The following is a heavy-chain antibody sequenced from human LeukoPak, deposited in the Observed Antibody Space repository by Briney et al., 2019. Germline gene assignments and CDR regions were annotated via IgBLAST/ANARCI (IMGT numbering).Heavy chain of an antibody. Sequence: SETLSLTCTVSGGSISSSSYYWGWIRQPPGKGLEWIGSIYYSGSTYYNPSLKSRVTISVDTSKNQFSLKLSSVTAADTAVYYCARSQIVVVSVNYDYWGQGTLVTVSS. CDR2: IYYSGST. CDR1: GGSISSSSYY. CDR3: ARSQIVVVSVNYDY. D-gene: IGHD3-22*01. V-gene: IGHV4-39*07. J-gene: IGHJ4*02.